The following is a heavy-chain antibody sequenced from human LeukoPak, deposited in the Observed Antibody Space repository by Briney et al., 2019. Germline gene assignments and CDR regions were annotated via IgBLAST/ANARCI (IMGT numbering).Heavy chain of an antibody. CDR1: GGSISRYY. CDR3: ATNRTWGGVYYHYYYYMDV. V-gene: IGHV4-4*09. CDR2: IYTSGST. Sequence: SETLSLTCTLSGGSISRYYCSWSRQPPGTGLEGIGYIYTSGSTSYYPSLKSRVPMSVDASKNQFSRELSSVTAADAAVYYCATNRTWGGVYYHYYYYMDVWGKGTRVTVSS. J-gene: IGHJ6*03. D-gene: IGHD3-16*01.